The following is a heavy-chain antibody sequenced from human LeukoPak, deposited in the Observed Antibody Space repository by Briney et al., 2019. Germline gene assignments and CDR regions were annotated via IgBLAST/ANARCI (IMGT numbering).Heavy chain of an antibody. CDR2: IKQDGTEE. CDR3: ARDKGTITPRDYYYYMDV. J-gene: IGHJ6*03. V-gene: IGHV3-7*01. Sequence: GGSLRLSCAASGFTFGNYWMSWVRQAPGKGLEWVAKIKQDGTEEYYVDSLKGRFTISRDNAKNSLSLQVNNLRAEDTAVYYCARDKGTITPRDYYYYMDVWGRGTTVTVSS. CDR1: GFTFGNYW. D-gene: IGHD5-24*01.